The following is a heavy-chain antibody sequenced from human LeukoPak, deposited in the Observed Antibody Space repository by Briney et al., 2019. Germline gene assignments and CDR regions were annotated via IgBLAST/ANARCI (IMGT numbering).Heavy chain of an antibody. CDR1: GFTFSSYA. V-gene: IGHV3-23*01. CDR3: ANYGSGSQYFDY. J-gene: IGHJ4*02. Sequence: GGSLRLSCAASGFTFSSYAMSWVRQAPGKGLEWVSAVSGSGGSTYYADSVKGRFTISRDSSKNTLYLQMNSLRAEDTAVYYCANYGSGSQYFDYWGQGTLVTVSS. CDR2: VSGSGGST. D-gene: IGHD3-10*01.